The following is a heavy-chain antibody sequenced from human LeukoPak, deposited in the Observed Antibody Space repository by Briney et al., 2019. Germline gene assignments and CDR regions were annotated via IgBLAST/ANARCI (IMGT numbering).Heavy chain of an antibody. V-gene: IGHV4-4*09. J-gene: IGHJ5*02. Sequence: SETLSLTCTGSGGSISSYYWSWIRQPPGKGLEWIGYIYATGSTNYNPSLKSRVTISVDTSKNQFSLNLRSVTAADTAVYYRPRHGSVRSPLGPWGQGTLVTVSS. CDR2: IYATGST. D-gene: IGHD3-10*01. CDR3: PRHGSVRSPLGP. CDR1: GGSISSYY.